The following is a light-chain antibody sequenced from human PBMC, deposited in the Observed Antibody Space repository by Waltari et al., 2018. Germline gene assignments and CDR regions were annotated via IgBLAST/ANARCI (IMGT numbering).Light chain of an antibody. CDR2: DVS. V-gene: IGLV2-14*03. Sequence: QSALTQPASVSGSPAQSITIPCPGTSSDVGGYNFVSWYQQHPGKAPQLMIYDVSNRPSGVSNRFSGSKSGNTASLTISGLQAEDEADYYCNSYTSSSTLVFGGGTKVTVL. J-gene: IGLJ2*01. CDR3: NSYTSSSTLV. CDR1: SSDVGGYNF.